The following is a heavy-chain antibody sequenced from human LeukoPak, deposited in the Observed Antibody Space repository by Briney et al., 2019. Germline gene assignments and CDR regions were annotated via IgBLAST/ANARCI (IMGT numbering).Heavy chain of an antibody. CDR3: ARLPTGYPNWFDT. D-gene: IGHD5-18*01. Sequence: SETLSLTYAVSGGSISSISSNNWAWIRQPPGKGLELIAAIHYTGSTYYNPSFMSRVTISVDTSKNQFSLKLNSLTATDTAVYYCARLPTGYPNWFDTWGQGILVTVSS. V-gene: IGHV4-39*01. J-gene: IGHJ5*02. CDR2: IHYTGST. CDR1: GGSISSISSNN.